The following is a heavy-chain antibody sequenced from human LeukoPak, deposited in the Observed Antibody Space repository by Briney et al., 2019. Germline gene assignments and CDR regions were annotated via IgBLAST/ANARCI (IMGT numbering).Heavy chain of an antibody. Sequence: PGGSLRLSCAASGFTSKNYDMIWVRQAPGKGLEWVSAISGIGDITFYADAVKGRFTISRDKSKNTLYLQMSRLRAGDTAVYFCATKTSDFDYWGQGSLVTVSS. D-gene: IGHD1-7*01. CDR1: GFTSKNYD. CDR3: ATKTSDFDY. CDR2: ISGIGDIT. V-gene: IGHV3-23*01. J-gene: IGHJ4*02.